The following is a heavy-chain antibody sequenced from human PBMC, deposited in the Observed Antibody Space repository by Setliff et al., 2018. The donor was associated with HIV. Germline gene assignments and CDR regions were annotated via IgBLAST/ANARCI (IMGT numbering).Heavy chain of an antibody. Sequence: SETLSLTCTVSGGSMSSSSYYWGWIRQPPGKGLEWIGSIYYSGSTYYNPSLKSRVTISVDTSKNQFSLKLSSVTAADTAVFYCARGSQWELLPYFDSWGQGTLVTVSS. CDR1: GGSMSSSSYY. J-gene: IGHJ4*02. CDR3: ARGSQWELLPYFDS. D-gene: IGHD1-26*01. V-gene: IGHV4-39*07. CDR2: IYYSGST.